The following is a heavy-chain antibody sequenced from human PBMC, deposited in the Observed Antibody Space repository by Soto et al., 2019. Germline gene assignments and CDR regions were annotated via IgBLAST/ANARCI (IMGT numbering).Heavy chain of an antibody. CDR2: IIPIFGTA. CDR1: GGTFSSYA. Sequence: QVQLVQSGAEVKKPGSSVKVSCKASGGTFSSYAISWVRQAPGHGLEWMGGIIPIFGTANYAQKFQGRVTITADKSTSTAYMELSSLRTEDKAVYYCARGEGSGSTACIWFDPWGQGTLVTVSS. CDR3: ARGEGSGSTACIWFDP. J-gene: IGHJ5*02. V-gene: IGHV1-69*06. D-gene: IGHD3-10*01.